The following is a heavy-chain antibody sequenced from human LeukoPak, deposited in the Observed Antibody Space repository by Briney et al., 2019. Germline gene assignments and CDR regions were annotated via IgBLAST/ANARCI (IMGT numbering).Heavy chain of an antibody. CDR1: GFTFSSYW. D-gene: IGHD3-10*01. Sequence: GGSLRLSCAASGFTFSSYWMHRVRQAPGKGLVWVSRINSDGSSTSYADSVKGRFTISRDNAKNTLYLQMNSLRAEDTAVYYCAREGPTYYYGSGSYYRNDYWGRGTLVTVSS. CDR3: AREGPTYYYGSGSYYRNDY. V-gene: IGHV3-74*01. J-gene: IGHJ4*02. CDR2: INSDGSST.